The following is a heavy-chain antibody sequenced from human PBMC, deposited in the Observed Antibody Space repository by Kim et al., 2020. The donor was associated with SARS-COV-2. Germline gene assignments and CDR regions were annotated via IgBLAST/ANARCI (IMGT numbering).Heavy chain of an antibody. CDR1: GFTFSSYW. CDR3: ARIVGRFGEPNDY. D-gene: IGHD3-10*01. CDR2: IKQDGSEK. V-gene: IGHV3-7*01. Sequence: GGSLRLSCAASGFTFSSYWMSWVRQAPGKGLEWVANIKQDGSEKYYVDSVKGRFTISRDNAKNSLYLQMNSLRAEDTAVYYCARIVGRFGEPNDYWGQGTLVTVSS. J-gene: IGHJ4*02.